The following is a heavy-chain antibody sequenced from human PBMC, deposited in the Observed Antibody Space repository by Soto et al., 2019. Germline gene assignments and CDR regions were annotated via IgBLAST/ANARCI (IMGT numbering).Heavy chain of an antibody. D-gene: IGHD2-2*01. V-gene: IGHV1-18*01. Sequence: ASVKVSCKAAGCTFTSYGISWVRQAPGQGLEWMGWISAYKGNTNYAQKLQGRVTMTTDTSTRTAYMELRSLRSDDTAVYYCPRDGSTRSYYFDYWGQGTPVTVSS. J-gene: IGHJ4*02. CDR3: PRDGSTRSYYFDY. CDR1: GCTFTSYG. CDR2: ISAYKGNT.